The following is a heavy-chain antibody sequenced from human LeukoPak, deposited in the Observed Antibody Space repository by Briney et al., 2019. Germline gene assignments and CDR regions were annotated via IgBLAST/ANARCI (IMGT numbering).Heavy chain of an antibody. V-gene: IGHV1-69*04. CDR2: IIPNLGTT. CDR1: GGTSNSRA. J-gene: IGHJ4*02. CDR3: ATTNDGGGYQWGDFFDF. D-gene: IGHD3-22*01. Sequence: ASVKVSCKASGGTSNSRAISWVRQAPGQGLEWMGRIIPNLGTTNRAQNFQDRVTLTADKSTNTAYMELTSLTSDDTAVYYCATTNDGGGYQWGDFFDFWGQGTLVTVSS.